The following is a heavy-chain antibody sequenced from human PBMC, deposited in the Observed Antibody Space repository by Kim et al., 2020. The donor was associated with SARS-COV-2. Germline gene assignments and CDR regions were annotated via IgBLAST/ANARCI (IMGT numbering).Heavy chain of an antibody. CDR3: SKSLDYSYYMDV. V-gene: IGHV4-59*13. J-gene: IGHJ6*03. Sequence: SETLSLTCTVSSASISRYYWSWIRQPPGRGLEWIGYIYNSGSTIYNPSLKSRVTISLDTSKNHFSLKLTSVTAADTAVYFCSKSLDYSYYMDVWGKGTTV. CDR2: IYNSGST. CDR1: SASISRYY.